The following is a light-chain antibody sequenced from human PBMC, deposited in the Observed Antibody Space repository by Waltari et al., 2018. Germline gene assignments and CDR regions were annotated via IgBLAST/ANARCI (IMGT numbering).Light chain of an antibody. V-gene: IGLV1-44*01. CDR3: AAWDDSLIGPV. CDR2: AND. CDR1: SSNIGSNT. J-gene: IGLJ3*02. Sequence: QSVLTQSPSTSGTPGQRVTISCSGSSSNIGSNTVNWYQQLPGTAPKLPIYANDQRPSGVPDRFSGSKSGTSASLAISGLQSEDEADYYCAAWDDSLIGPVFGGGTKLTVL.